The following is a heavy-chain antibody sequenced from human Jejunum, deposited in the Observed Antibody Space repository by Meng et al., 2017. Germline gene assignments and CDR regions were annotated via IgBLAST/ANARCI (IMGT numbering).Heavy chain of an antibody. D-gene: IGHD1-1*01. CDR2: TNPDTGGT. Sequence: QVQLVQTGAEVKKSGASVKVPCKASGYTFTDHYIHWVQQAPGQGLEWMGWTNPDTGGTNYAQKFQGWVTMTRDTSISTAYMELRRLRSDDTAVYYCASDSGSFLDYYFDSWGQGTLVTVSS. V-gene: IGHV1-2*04. CDR3: ASDSGSFLDYYFDS. J-gene: IGHJ4*02. CDR1: GYTFTDHY.